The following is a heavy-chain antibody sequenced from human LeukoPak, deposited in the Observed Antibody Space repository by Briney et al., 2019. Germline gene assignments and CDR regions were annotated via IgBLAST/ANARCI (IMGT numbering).Heavy chain of an antibody. CDR3: ARSRSGYWFDP. V-gene: IGHV4-61*05. CDR2: IYYSGST. Sequence: SETLSLTCTVSDGSISENTYYWGWIRQPPGKGLEWIGYIYYSGSTNYNPSLKSRVTISVDTSKNQFSLKLSSVTAADTAVYYCARSRSGYWFDPWGQGTLVTVSS. CDR1: DGSISENTYY. D-gene: IGHD3-10*01. J-gene: IGHJ5*02.